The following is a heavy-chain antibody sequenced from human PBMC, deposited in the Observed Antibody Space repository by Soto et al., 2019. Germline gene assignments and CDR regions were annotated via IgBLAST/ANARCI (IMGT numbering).Heavy chain of an antibody. V-gene: IGHV1-2*02. J-gene: IGHJ5*02. CDR3: ATSLAARRKPYNWLDA. CDR2: LNPDSGEA. Sequence: QAQLVQSGAEMKKSGASLKISCGASGYSLTGYYLHWLRQAPGQGLEWLGWLNPDSGEAIYALKLQGRVTMTRDTTSSTAYLEVGTLTSDDTASYYCATSLAARRKPYNWLDAWGQGTLVTVSS. CDR1: GYSLTGYY. D-gene: IGHD6-6*01.